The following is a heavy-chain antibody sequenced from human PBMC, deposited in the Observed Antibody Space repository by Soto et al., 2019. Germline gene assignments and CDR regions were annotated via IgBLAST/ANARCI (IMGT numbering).Heavy chain of an antibody. D-gene: IGHD3-22*01. CDR3: ARDAHYYDSSGYSYYFDY. CDR2: IYYSGST. CDR1: GGSVSSGSYY. V-gene: IGHV4-61*01. J-gene: IGHJ4*02. Sequence: PSETLSLTCTVSGGSVSSGSYYLICIRQPPWNGLEWIGYIYYSGSTNYNPSLKSRVTISVDTSKNQFSPKLSSVTAADTAVYYCARDAHYYDSSGYSYYFDYWGQGTLVTVSS.